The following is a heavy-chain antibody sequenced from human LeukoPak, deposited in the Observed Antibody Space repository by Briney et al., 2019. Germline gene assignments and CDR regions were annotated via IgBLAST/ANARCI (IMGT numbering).Heavy chain of an antibody. J-gene: IGHJ4*02. D-gene: IGHD6-13*01. CDR2: IYYSGST. V-gene: IGHV4-59*01. CDR3: ARVEGIAAAGTGRDYFDY. CDR1: GGSISSYY. Sequence: SETLSLTCTVSGGSISSYYWSWIRQPPGKGLEWIGYIYYSGSTNYNPSLKSRVTISVDTSKNQFSLKLSSVTAADTAVYYCARVEGIAAAGTGRDYFDYWGQGTLVTVSS.